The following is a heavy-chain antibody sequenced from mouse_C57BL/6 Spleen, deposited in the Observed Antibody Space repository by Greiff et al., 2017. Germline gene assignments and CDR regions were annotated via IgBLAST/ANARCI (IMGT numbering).Heavy chain of an antibody. D-gene: IGHD4-1*01. J-gene: IGHJ2*01. Sequence: EVTLVESGEGLVKPGGSLKLSCAASGFTFSSYAMSWVRQTPETRLVWVAYISSGGDYIYYADTVKGRFTISRDNARNTLYLQMSSLKSEDTAMYYCTRGTGTHYCDYWGQGTTLTVSS. CDR3: TRGTGTHYCDY. V-gene: IGHV5-9-1*02. CDR1: GFTFSSYA. CDR2: ISSGGDYI.